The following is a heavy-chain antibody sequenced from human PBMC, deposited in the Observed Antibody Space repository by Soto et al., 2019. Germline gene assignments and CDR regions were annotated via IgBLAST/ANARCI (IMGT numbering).Heavy chain of an antibody. D-gene: IGHD4-4*01. CDR3: TRPGAQPTGPYSNYYYYGMDV. V-gene: IGHV3-73*01. CDR1: GFTFSGSA. J-gene: IGHJ6*02. CDR2: IRSKANSYAT. Sequence: GGSLRLSCAASGFTFSGSAMHWVRQASGKGLEWVGRIRSKANSYATAYAASVKGRFTISRDDSKNTAYLQMNSLKTEDTAVYYCTRPGAQPTGPYSNYYYYGMDVWGQGTTVTVSS.